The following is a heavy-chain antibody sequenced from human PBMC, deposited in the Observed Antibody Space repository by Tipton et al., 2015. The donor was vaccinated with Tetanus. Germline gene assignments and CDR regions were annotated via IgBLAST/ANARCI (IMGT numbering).Heavy chain of an antibody. CDR3: ARVKGTYNHYGLDV. D-gene: IGHD3-10*01. CDR2: ISNSGST. V-gene: IGHV4-30-2*01. J-gene: IGHJ6*02. CDR1: GGSISRGDYS. Sequence: TLSLTCVVSGGSISRGDYSWSWIRQPPGKGLEWIGDISNSGSTYYNPSLKSRVTISEDRSKNQISLRLRSVTAADTAVYYCARVKGTYNHYGLDVWGQGTTVTVAS.